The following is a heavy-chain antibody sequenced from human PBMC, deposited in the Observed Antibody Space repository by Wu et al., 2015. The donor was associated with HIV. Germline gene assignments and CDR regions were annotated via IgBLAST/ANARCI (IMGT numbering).Heavy chain of an antibody. CDR2: IIPIFGTA. D-gene: IGHD6-19*01. J-gene: IGHJ3*02. Sequence: QVQLVQSGAEVKKPGSSVKVSCKASGGTFSSYAISWVRQAPGQGLEWMGRIIPIFGTANYAQKFQGRVTITADESTSTAYMELSSLRSEDTAVYYCARDSLRTRRVGSSGSPKVAFDIWGQGTMVTVSS. CDR1: GGTFSSYA. V-gene: IGHV1-69*13. CDR3: ARDSLRTRRVGSSGSPKVAFDI.